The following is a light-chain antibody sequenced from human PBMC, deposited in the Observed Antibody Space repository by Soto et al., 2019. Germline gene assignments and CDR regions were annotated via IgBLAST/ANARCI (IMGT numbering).Light chain of an antibody. Sequence: DIPLTQSPSFLSASVGDRVTITCRASQGISSYLAWYQQKPGKAPNLLISAASTLQSGVPSRFSGSGSGTEFTLTISSLQPEDFATYYCQQLYSYPITFGQGTRLEIK. J-gene: IGKJ5*01. V-gene: IGKV1-9*01. CDR3: QQLYSYPIT. CDR1: QGISSY. CDR2: AAS.